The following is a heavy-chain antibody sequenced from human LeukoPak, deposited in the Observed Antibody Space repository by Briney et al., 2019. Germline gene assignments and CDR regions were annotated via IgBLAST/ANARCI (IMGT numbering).Heavy chain of an antibody. D-gene: IGHD4-23*01. CDR2: IYYSGNT. CDR3: ASFTVITQF. V-gene: IGHV4-59*01. Sequence: TSSETLSLTCTVSGCSISSYSWNWIRQPPGKGLEWIGYIYYSGNTNYNPSPKSRVTISGDTSKNRLSLKLSSVTAADTAVYYCASFTVITQFWGQGIMVSVSS. J-gene: IGHJ4*02. CDR1: GCSISSYS.